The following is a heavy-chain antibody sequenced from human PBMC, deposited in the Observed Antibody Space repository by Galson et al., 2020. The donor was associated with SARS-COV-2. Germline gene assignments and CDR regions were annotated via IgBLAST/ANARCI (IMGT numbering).Heavy chain of an antibody. CDR2: ISSSSNYI. CDR3: ARDRGWGLELYDAFDL. V-gene: IGHV3-21*03. CDR1: GFTFNTYD. D-gene: IGHD1-7*01. J-gene: IGHJ3*01. Sequence: GGSLRLSCAASGFTFNTYDMNWVRQAPGKGLEWVSYISSSSNYINYADSVKGRFAISRDNARNSLYLQMTSLRAEDTAVYYCARDRGWGLELYDAFDLWGQGTLVTVSS.